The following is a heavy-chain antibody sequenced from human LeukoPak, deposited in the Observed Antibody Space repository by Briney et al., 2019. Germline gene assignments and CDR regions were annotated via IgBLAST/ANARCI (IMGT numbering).Heavy chain of an antibody. CDR1: GGSISSYY. Sequence: SETLSLTCTVSGGSISSYYWSWLRQPPGKGLEWIGYIYYSGSTNYNPSLKSRVTISVHTSKNQFSLKLSSVTAADTAVYYCARGGPHYFDYWGRGTLVTVSS. V-gene: IGHV4-59*01. CDR2: IYYSGST. J-gene: IGHJ4*02. CDR3: ARGGPHYFDY.